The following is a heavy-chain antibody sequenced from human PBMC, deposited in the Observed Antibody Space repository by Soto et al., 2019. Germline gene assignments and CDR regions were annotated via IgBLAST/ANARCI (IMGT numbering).Heavy chain of an antibody. D-gene: IGHD2-21*02. Sequence: QVQLQESGPGLVKPSETLSLTCTVSGGSISSYYWSWIRQPPGKGLEWIGYIYYSGSTNHNPSLKSRVTISVDTSKNQFSLKLTSVTAADTAVYYCARHAAHGSDSYPWFEYWGQGTLVTVSS. CDR2: IYYSGST. J-gene: IGHJ4*02. CDR1: GGSISSYY. V-gene: IGHV4-59*08. CDR3: ARHAAHGSDSYPWFEY.